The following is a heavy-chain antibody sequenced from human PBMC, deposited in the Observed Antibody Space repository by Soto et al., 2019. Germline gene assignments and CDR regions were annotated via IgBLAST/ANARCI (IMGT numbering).Heavy chain of an antibody. CDR3: AKEPPLLLWFGERVNEWAY. J-gene: IGHJ4*02. D-gene: IGHD3-10*01. Sequence: EVQLLESGGGLVQPGGSLRLSCAASGFTFSSYAMSWVRQAPGKGLEWVSAISGSGGSTYYADSVKGLCTNSRDNSKNTLYLQMNSLRADDTAVYYCAKEPPLLLWFGERVNEWAYWGQGTLVTVSS. CDR1: GFTFSSYA. CDR2: ISGSGGST. V-gene: IGHV3-23*01.